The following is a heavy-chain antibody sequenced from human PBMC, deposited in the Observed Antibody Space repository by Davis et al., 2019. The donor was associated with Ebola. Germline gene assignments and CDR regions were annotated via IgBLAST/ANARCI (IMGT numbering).Heavy chain of an antibody. CDR2: INHSGST. J-gene: IGHJ5*02. Sequence: GSLRLSCAVYGGSFSGYYWSWIRQPPGKGLEWIGEINHSGSTNYNPSLKSRVTISVDTSKNQFSLKLSSVTAADTAVYYCARVVGATTSWFDPWGQGTQVTVSS. D-gene: IGHD1-26*01. CDR3: ARVVGATTSWFDP. CDR1: GGSFSGYY. V-gene: IGHV4-34*01.